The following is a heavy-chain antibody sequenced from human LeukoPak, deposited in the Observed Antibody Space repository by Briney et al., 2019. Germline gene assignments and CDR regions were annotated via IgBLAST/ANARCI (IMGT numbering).Heavy chain of an antibody. D-gene: IGHD1-26*01. CDR1: GFSFSSYS. Sequence: SGGSLRLSCAASGFSFSSYSMNWVRQAPGKGLEWVSSTSSSKSYIFYADSVKGRFTISRDNAKNSLYLEMTSLRAEDTAVYYCASGSPAGDYWGQGTLVTVSS. V-gene: IGHV3-21*01. J-gene: IGHJ4*02. CDR2: TSSSKSYI. CDR3: ASGSPAGDY.